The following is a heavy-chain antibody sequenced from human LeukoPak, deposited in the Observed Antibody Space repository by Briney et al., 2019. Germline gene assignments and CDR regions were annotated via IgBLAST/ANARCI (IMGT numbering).Heavy chain of an antibody. CDR2: IGSSTYI. CDR1: GFTFSSYS. V-gene: IGHV3-21*01. J-gene: IGHJ4*02. Sequence: PGGSLRLSCAASGFTFSSYSMNWVRQAPGKGLEWVSSIGSSTYIHYADSVKGRFTISRDNAKNSLYLQMNSLRAEDTAVYYCAREANYDSSGYVDYWGQGTLVTVSS. D-gene: IGHD3-22*01. CDR3: AREANYDSSGYVDY.